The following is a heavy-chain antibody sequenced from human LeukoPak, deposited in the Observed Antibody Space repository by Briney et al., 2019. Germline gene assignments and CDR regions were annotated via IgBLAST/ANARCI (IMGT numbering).Heavy chain of an antibody. J-gene: IGHJ4*02. CDR3: AKDRSYSGSYYFDY. V-gene: IGHV3-23*01. CDR1: GFSFINYA. Sequence: GGSLRLSCAASGFSFINYAMSWVRQAPARGPEWLSSMKGGGETFYADSVKGRFTLSRDNSKNTLYLQMNSLRAEDTAVYYCAKDRSYSGSYYFDYWGQGTLVTVSS. CDR2: MKGGGET. D-gene: IGHD1-26*01.